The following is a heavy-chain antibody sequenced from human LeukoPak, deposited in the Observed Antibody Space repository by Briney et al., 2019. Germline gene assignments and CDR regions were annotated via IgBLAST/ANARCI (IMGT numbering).Heavy chain of an antibody. J-gene: IGHJ5*02. V-gene: IGHV1-69*13. CDR1: GGTFSSYA. CDR3: ARKLPKYCSITSCKGRKGGGENGFAP. D-gene: IGHD2-2*01. CDR2: IIPIFGTA. Sequence: SVKVSCKASGGTFSSYAISWVRQAPGQGLEWMGGIIPIFGTANYAQKFQGRVTITADESTSTAYMELSSLRSEDTAVYYCARKLPKYCSITSCKGRKGGGENGFAPWGQGTLVTVSS.